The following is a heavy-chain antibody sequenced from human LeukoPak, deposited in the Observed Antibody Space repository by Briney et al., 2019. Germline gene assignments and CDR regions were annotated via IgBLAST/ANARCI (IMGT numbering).Heavy chain of an antibody. CDR1: GDTFNNYV. Sequence: LVKVSCKPSGDTFNNYVITWVRQAPGQGLEWMGGVIPIFNTPNYAQKFQGRVSITTDESTHTSYMELRSLRSEDTAVYYCSRVDRYHFYMDVWGKGTTVTVS. CDR3: SRVDRYHFYMDV. J-gene: IGHJ6*03. CDR2: VIPIFNTP. V-gene: IGHV1-69*05.